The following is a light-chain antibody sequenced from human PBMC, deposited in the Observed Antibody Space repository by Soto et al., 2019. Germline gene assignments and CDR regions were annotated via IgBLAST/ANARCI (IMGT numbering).Light chain of an antibody. J-gene: IGKJ1*01. CDR3: QQYESSPRT. CDR2: DIS. Sequence: EIVMTQSPAPLSVSPGERATLSCKASQSVSRDLAWFQQKPGQAPRLLIYDISTRATGIPTRFSGSGSGTECTLTISSLQSEDVAVYYCQQYESSPRTFGQGTKVDIK. CDR1: QSVSRD. V-gene: IGKV3D-15*01.